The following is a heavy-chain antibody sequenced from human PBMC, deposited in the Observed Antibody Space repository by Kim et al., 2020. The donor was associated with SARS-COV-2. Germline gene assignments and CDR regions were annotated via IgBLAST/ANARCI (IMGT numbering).Heavy chain of an antibody. J-gene: IGHJ2*01. D-gene: IGHD2-21*02. CDR2: INWNGGNK. CDR3: ARGLTGDSDWYFDL. Sequence: GGSLRLSCAASGFDFDDYGMSWVRRVPGKGLEWIAGINWNGGNKDYAESVEGRFTISRDNAKKSLFLQVSGLRAEDTGFYHCARGLTGDSDWYFDLWGRGTLVTVSS. V-gene: IGHV3-20*01. CDR1: GFDFDDYG.